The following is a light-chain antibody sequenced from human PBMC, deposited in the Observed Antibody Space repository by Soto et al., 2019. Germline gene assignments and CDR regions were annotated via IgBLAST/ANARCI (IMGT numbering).Light chain of an antibody. CDR2: DAS. Sequence: EIVLTQSPATLSLSPGERATLSCRASQSVRSYLAWYQQKPGQAPRLLIYDASNRATGIPARFSGSGSGTDFTLTISSLEPEEFAVYYCQQRSNWPLTFGGGTNVEIK. V-gene: IGKV3-11*01. CDR3: QQRSNWPLT. J-gene: IGKJ4*01. CDR1: QSVRSY.